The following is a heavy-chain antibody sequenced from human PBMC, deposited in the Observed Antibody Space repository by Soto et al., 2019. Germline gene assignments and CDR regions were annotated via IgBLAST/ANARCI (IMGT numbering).Heavy chain of an antibody. CDR1: GGSISSSNYY. V-gene: IGHV4-39*07. CDR3: AREDSSGQNDYNWFDP. Sequence: SETLSLTCTVSGGSISSSNYYWGWIRQPPGKGLEWIGSIYYSGSTYYNPSLKSRVTISVDTSKNQFSLKLSSVTAADTAVYYCAREDSSGQNDYNWFDPWGQGTLVTVSS. J-gene: IGHJ5*02. CDR2: IYYSGST. D-gene: IGHD6-19*01.